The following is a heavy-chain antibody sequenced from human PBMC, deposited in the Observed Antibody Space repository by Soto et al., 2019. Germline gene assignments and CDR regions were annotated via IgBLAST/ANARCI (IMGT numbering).Heavy chain of an antibody. D-gene: IGHD3-22*01. V-gene: IGHV4-39*01. CDR2: IYYSGST. CDR3: ARQWLTDYYYGMDV. Sequence: TSETLSLTCTVSGGSISSSSYYWGWIRQPPGKGLEWIGSIYYSGSTYYNPSLKSRVTISVDTSKNQFSLKLSSVTAADTAVYYCARQWLTDYYYGMDVWGQGTTVTVSS. CDR1: GGSISSSSYY. J-gene: IGHJ6*02.